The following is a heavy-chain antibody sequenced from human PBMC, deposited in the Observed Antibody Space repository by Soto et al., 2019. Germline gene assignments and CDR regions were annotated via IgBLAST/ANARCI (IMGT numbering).Heavy chain of an antibody. CDR3: ATFYEGDCTTTTCYGDFDY. Sequence: QVHLVQAGAEVQKPGSSVKVSCRASGGTFNRYSISWVRQAPGQGLEWMGRIIPMFGITNYAQKFQGRVMITADKSANTAYMEVSGLISEDTAMYYCATFYEGDCTTTTCYGDFDYWGQGTLVTVSS. J-gene: IGHJ4*02. D-gene: IGHD2-2*01. CDR1: GGTFNRYS. V-gene: IGHV1-69*02. CDR2: IIPMFGIT.